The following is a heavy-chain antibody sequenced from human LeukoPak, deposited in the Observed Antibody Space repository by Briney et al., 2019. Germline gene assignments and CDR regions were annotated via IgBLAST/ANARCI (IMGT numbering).Heavy chain of an antibody. V-gene: IGHV1-18*04. CDR2: ISAYNGNT. Sequence: ASVKVSCKASGYSFTGYYMHWVRQAPGQGLEWMGWISAYNGNTNYAQKLQGRVTMTTDTSTSTAYMELRSLRSDDTAVYYCARVGPIVVVPAAMPYYMDVWGKGTTVTISS. CDR1: GYSFTGYY. D-gene: IGHD2-2*01. CDR3: ARVGPIVVVPAAMPYYMDV. J-gene: IGHJ6*03.